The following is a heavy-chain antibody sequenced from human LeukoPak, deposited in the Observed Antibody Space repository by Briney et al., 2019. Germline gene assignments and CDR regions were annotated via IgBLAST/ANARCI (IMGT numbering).Heavy chain of an antibody. D-gene: IGHD5-12*01. J-gene: IGHJ3*02. CDR2: IYHSGST. V-gene: IGHV4-4*02. CDR1: GGSFSSGHW. CDR3: ARDLYSGYDWVGFNI. Sequence: SETLSLTCAVSGGSFSSGHWWSWVRQPPGKGLEWIGEIYHSGSTNHNPSLKSRITISLDKSRNQFSLNLTSLTAADTAVHYCARDLYSGYDWVGFNIWGQGTVVTVSS.